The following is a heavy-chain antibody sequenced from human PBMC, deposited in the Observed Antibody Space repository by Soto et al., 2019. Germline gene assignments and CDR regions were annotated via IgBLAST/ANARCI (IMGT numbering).Heavy chain of an antibody. D-gene: IGHD1-1*01. CDR1: GGTFSRYA. J-gene: IGHJ4*02. V-gene: IGHV1-69*13. CDR2: IIPIFGTA. Sequence: SVQVSFKASGGTFSRYAISWVRQAPGQGLEWMGGIIPIFGTANYAQKFQGRVTITADESTSTAYMALSSLRSEDTAVYYCAREGSWNLDAWGQGTTVTVSS. CDR3: AREGSWNLDA.